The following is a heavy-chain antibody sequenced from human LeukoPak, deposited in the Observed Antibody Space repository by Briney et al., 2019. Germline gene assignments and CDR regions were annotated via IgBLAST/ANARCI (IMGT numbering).Heavy chain of an antibody. Sequence: GGSLRLSCAASGFSFSTYSMNWVRQAPGKGLEWVSYISSSSSTIYYADSVKGRFTISRDNAKNALYLQMNSLRAEDTAVYYCASHYSSGWYYAFDIWGQGTMVTVSS. V-gene: IGHV3-48*04. CDR1: GFSFSTYS. CDR2: ISSSSSTI. D-gene: IGHD6-19*01. CDR3: ASHYSSGWYYAFDI. J-gene: IGHJ3*02.